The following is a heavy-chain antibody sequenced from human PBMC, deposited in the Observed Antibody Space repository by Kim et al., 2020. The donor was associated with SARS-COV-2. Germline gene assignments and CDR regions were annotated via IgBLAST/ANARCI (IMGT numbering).Heavy chain of an antibody. CDR1: GGSISSGAYY. V-gene: IGHV4-31*03. Sequence: SETLSLTCTVSGGSISSGAYYWSWIRQHPGQGLEWIGYIYYSGGTYYDPSLKSRLTISVDTSKNQFSLKLSSVTAADTAVYYCAYVSLPFDAFDIWGQGTMVTVSS. J-gene: IGHJ3*02. D-gene: IGHD3-16*01. CDR2: IYYSGGT. CDR3: AYVSLPFDAFDI.